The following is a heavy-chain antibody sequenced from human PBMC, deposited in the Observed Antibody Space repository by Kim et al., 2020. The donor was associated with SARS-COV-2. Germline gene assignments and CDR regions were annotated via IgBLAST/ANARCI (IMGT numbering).Heavy chain of an antibody. CDR2: INHSGST. CDR3: ARENYYDSSGYSSY. Sequence: SETLSLTRAVYGGSFSGYYWSWIRQPPGKGLEWIGEINHSGSTNYNPSLKSRVTISVDTSKNQFSLKLSSVTAADTAVYYCARENYYDSSGYSSYWGQGTLVTVSS. D-gene: IGHD3-22*01. CDR1: GGSFSGYY. V-gene: IGHV4-34*01. J-gene: IGHJ4*02.